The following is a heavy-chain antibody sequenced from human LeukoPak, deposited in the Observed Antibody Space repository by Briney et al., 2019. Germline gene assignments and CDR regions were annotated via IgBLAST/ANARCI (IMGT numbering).Heavy chain of an antibody. CDR2: ISAYNGNT. CDR1: GYTFTSYG. V-gene: IGHV1-18*01. J-gene: IGHJ6*03. D-gene: IGHD6-6*01. CDR3: ARVMQLVYYYYYYMDV. Sequence: ASVNVSCKASGYTFTSYGISWVRQAPAQGLEWMGLISAYNGNTNYAQKLQGRVTMTTDTSTSTAYMELRSLRSDDTAVYYCARVMQLVYYYYYYMDVWGKGTTVTVSS.